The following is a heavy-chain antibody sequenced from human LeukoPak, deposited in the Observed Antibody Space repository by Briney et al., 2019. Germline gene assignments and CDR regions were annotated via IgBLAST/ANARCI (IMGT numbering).Heavy chain of an antibody. CDR3: ARDPVVVVPAAFDY. CDR1: GFTFSSYS. V-gene: IGHV3-48*01. Sequence: GGSLRLSCAASGFTFSSYSMNWVRQAPGKGLEWVSYISSSSSTIYYADPVKGRFTISRDNAKNSLYLQMNSLRAEDTAVYYCARDPVVVVPAAFDYWGQGTLVTVSS. J-gene: IGHJ4*02. D-gene: IGHD2-2*01. CDR2: ISSSSSTI.